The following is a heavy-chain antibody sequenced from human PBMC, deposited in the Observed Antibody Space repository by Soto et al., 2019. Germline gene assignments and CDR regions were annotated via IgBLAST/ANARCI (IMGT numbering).Heavy chain of an antibody. CDR1: VGSLSSYL. CDR3: ARDGSGSGYYY. J-gene: IGHJ4*02. Sequence: SSVKGSRKGFVGSLSSYLGSWGRQAPGQGLEWMGGIIPIFGTANYAQKFQGRVTITADESTSTAYMELSSLRSEDTAVYYCARDGSGSGYYYWGQGTLVTVSS. V-gene: IGHV1-69*13. D-gene: IGHD3-22*01. CDR2: IIPIFGTA.